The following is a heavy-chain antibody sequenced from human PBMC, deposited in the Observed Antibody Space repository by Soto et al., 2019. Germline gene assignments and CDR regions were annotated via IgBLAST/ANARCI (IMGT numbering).Heavy chain of an antibody. CDR2: IDPSDSYT. CDR3: ARQSPDIVVVPAKYYYYGMDV. CDR1: GYSFTSYW. J-gene: IGHJ6*02. V-gene: IGHV5-10-1*01. D-gene: IGHD2-2*01. Sequence: GESLKISCKGSGYSFTSYWISWVRQMPGKGLEWMGRIDPSDSYTNYSPSFQGHVTISADKSISTAYLQWSSLKASDTAMYYCARQSPDIVVVPAKYYYYGMDVWGQGTTVTV.